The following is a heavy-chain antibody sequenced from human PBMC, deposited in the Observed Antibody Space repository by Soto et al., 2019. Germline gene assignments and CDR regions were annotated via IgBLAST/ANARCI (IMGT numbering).Heavy chain of an antibody. Sequence: GGSLRLSCAASGFTFSNYAMNWVRPAPGKGLEWVSAISSGGTSTYYADSVKGRFTISRDNSKNTLYLQMNSLRAEDTAVYYCAAVETYYYDSSGYYYGNYFDYW. J-gene: IGHJ4*01. CDR3: AAVETYYYDSSGYYYGNYFDY. D-gene: IGHD3-22*01. CDR2: ISSGGTST. CDR1: GFTFSNYA. V-gene: IGHV3-23*01.